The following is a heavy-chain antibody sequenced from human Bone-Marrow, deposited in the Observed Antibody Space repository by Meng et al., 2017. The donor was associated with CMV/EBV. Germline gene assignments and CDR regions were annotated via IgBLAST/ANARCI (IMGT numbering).Heavy chain of an antibody. CDR2: ISWNSGSI. D-gene: IGHD2-8*01. Sequence: SLKISCAASGFTFDDYAMHWVRQAPGKGLEWVSGISWNSGSIGYADSVKGRFTISRDNAKNSLYLQMNSLRAEDTALYYCAKDNGGYCTNGVCYTFDYWGQGTLVTVSS. V-gene: IGHV3-9*01. CDR1: GFTFDDYA. J-gene: IGHJ4*02. CDR3: AKDNGGYCTNGVCYTFDY.